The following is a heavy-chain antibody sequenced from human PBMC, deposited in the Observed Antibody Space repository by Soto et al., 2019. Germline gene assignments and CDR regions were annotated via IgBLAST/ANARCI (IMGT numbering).Heavy chain of an antibody. CDR3: ARGLVATPKTIGWFDP. Sequence: ASVKVSCKASGGTFSIYTISWVRQAPGQGLEWMGRIIPILGIANYAQKFQGRVTITADKSTSTAYMELSSLRSEDTAVYYCARGLVATPKTIGWFDPWGQGTLVTVSS. D-gene: IGHD2-15*01. CDR2: IIPILGIA. V-gene: IGHV1-69*02. J-gene: IGHJ5*02. CDR1: GGTFSIYT.